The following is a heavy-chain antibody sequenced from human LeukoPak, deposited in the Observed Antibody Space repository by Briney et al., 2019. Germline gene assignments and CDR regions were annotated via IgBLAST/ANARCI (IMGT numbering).Heavy chain of an antibody. J-gene: IGHJ6*02. D-gene: IGHD5-18*01. V-gene: IGHV3-23*01. CDR3: AKDRRGYSYGWRFFDYYGMDV. Sequence: GGSLRLSCAASGFTFSSYAMSWVRQAPGKGLEWVSVISGSGDSTNYADSVKGRVTISRDNSKNTLYLQMNTLRAEDSAVYYCAKDRRGYSYGWRFFDYYGMDVWGQGTTVTVSS. CDR2: ISGSGDST. CDR1: GFTFSSYA.